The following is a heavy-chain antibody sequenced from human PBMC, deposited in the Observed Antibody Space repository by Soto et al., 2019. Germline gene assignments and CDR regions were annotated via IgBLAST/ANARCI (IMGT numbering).Heavy chain of an antibody. CDR2: IIPILGIA. V-gene: IGHV1-69*02. D-gene: IGHD1-1*01. J-gene: IGHJ5*02. Sequence: ASVKVSCKASGGTFSSYTISWVRQAPGQGLEWMGRIIPILGIANYAQKFQGRVTITADKSTSTAYMELSSLRSEDTAVYYCARGDWVNRRYLPLYNWFDPWGQGTLVTVSS. CDR1: GGTFSSYT. CDR3: ARGDWVNRRYLPLYNWFDP.